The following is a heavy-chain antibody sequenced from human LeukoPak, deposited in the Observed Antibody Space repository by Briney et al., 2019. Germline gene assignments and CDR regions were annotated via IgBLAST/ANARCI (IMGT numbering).Heavy chain of an antibody. J-gene: IGHJ5*02. CDR1: GGSISSYY. V-gene: IGHV4-4*07. D-gene: IGHD3-10*01. CDR2: IYTSGST. Sequence: SETLSLTCTVSGGSISSYYWSWIRQPAGKGLEWIGRIYTSGSTNYNPSLKSRVTMSVDTSKNQFPLKLSSVTAADTAVYYCARVDYYGSGSYFVWWFDPWGQGTLVTVSS. CDR3: ARVDYYGSGSYFVWWFDP.